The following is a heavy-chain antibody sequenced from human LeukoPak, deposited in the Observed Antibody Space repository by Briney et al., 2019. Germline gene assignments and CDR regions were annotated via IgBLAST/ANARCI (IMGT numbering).Heavy chain of an antibody. CDR1: GGSISSYY. D-gene: IGHD2-2*01. CDR2: IYYSGST. CDR3: ARHMGYCSSTSCSRNYYGMDV. J-gene: IGHJ6*02. V-gene: IGHV4-59*08. Sequence: PSETLPLTCTVSGGSISSYYWSWIRQPPGKGLEWIGHIYYSGSTNYNPSLKSRVTISVDTSKNQFSLKLSSVTAADTAVYYCARHMGYCSSTSCSRNYYGMDVWGQGTTVTVSS.